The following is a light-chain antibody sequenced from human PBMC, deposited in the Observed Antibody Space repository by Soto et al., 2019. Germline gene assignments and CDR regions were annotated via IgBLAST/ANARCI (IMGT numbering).Light chain of an antibody. CDR1: SSDVGGYNY. CDR3: CSYTSISTVV. CDR2: GVS. J-gene: IGLJ2*01. V-gene: IGLV2-14*01. Sequence: QSALTQPASVSGSPGQSSTISCTGTSSDVGGYNYVSWYQHHPGKAPKLILVGVSDRPSGVSHRFSGSKSGNTASLTISGLQAEDAADYYCCSYTSISTVVFGGGTQLTVL.